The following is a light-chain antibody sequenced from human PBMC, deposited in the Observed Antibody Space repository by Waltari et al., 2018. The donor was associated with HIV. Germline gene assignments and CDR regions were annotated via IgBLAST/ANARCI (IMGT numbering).Light chain of an antibody. CDR2: AAS. CDR3: QQSYSTSWT. J-gene: IGKJ1*01. CDR1: QDIGNY. Sequence: MTQSPSSLSASVGDRVTITCRASQDIGNYLNWYQQKPGRAPKVRIYAASSLQSGVPSRFSGSRSGTDFTLTISSLQPEDFATYYCQQSYSTSWTFGPGTKVEI. V-gene: IGKV1-39*01.